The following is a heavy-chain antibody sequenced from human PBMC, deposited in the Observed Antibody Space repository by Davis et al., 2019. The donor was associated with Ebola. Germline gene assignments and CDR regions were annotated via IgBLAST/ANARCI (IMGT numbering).Heavy chain of an antibody. D-gene: IGHD4-17*01. V-gene: IGHV4-34*01. J-gene: IGHJ4*02. CDR2: INHSGST. CDR1: GGSFSGYY. Sequence: SETLSLTCAVYGGSFSGYYWSWIRQPPGKGLEWIGEINHSGSTNYNPSLKSRVTISVDTSKNQFSLKLSSVTAADTAVYYCARDYGDYYFDYWGQGTLVTVSS. CDR3: ARDYGDYYFDY.